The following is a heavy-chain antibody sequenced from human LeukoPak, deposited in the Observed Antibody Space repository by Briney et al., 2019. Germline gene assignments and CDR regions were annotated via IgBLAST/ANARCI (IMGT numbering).Heavy chain of an antibody. CDR1: GFTFSSYE. Sequence: GGSLRLSCAASGFTFSSYEMNWVRQAPGKGLEWISYISSSDGTIYYADSVKGRFAISRDNAKNSLFLQMNSLRAEDTAVYFCARSMIVGATRSGYFNSWGQGTLVTVSS. D-gene: IGHD1-26*01. CDR3: ARSMIVGATRSGYFNS. CDR2: ISSSDGTI. J-gene: IGHJ4*02. V-gene: IGHV3-48*03.